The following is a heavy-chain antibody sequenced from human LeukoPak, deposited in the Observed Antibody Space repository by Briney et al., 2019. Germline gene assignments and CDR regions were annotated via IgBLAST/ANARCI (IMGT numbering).Heavy chain of an antibody. CDR1: GFTFSSYG. CDR3: AREDYYGSGSYIRYFYYYDMDV. J-gene: IGHJ6*04. Sequence: PGGSLRLSCAASGFTFSSYGMNWVRQAPGEGLEWVSYISSSDSLKYYADSVKGRFTISRDNAKNSLYLQMNSLRAEDTAVYYCAREDYYGSGSYIRYFYYYDMDVWGKGATVTVSS. CDR2: ISSSDSLK. V-gene: IGHV3-48*03. D-gene: IGHD3-10*01.